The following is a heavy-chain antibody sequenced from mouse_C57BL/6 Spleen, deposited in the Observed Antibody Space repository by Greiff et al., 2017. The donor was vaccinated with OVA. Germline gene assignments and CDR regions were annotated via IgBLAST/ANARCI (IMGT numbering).Heavy chain of an antibody. CDR1: GYSITSGYD. V-gene: IGHV3-1*01. CDR3: ARWGKGAMDY. D-gene: IGHD1-3*01. CDR2: ISYSGST. J-gene: IGHJ4*01. Sequence: EVQLQQSGPGMVKPSQSLSLTCTVTGYSITSGYDWHWIRHFPGNKLEWMGYISYSGSTNYNPSLKSRISITHDTSKNHFFLKLNSVTTEDTATYNCARWGKGAMDYWGQGTSVTVSS.